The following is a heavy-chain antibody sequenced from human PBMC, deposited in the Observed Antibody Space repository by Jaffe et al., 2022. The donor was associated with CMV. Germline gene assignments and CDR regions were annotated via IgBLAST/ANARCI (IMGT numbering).Heavy chain of an antibody. J-gene: IGHJ5*02. D-gene: IGHD6-19*01. CDR2: INPSGDSA. V-gene: IGHV1-46*01. CDR3: ATEGVAEYWFDP. Sequence: QVQLVQSGAEVKKPGASVKVSCKASGYTFTSYYMHWVRQAPGQGLEWMGIINPSGDSASYAQKFQGRVTMTRDTSTSTVYMELSSLRSEDTAVYYCATEGVAEYWFDPWGQGTLVTVSS. CDR1: GYTFTSYY.